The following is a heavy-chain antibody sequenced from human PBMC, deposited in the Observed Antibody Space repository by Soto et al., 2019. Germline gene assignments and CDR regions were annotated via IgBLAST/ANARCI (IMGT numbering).Heavy chain of an antibody. CDR1: GGSISSYY. CDR3: ARGRGYSYGIDY. CDR2: IQHSGSS. J-gene: IGHJ4*02. V-gene: IGHV4-59*01. D-gene: IGHD5-18*01. Sequence: SETLSLTCTVSGGSISSYYWSWIRQPPGKTLEFLGYIQHSGSSNYNPSLKSRVTISVDTSKNQYYLKLTSVTAADTAIYYCARGRGYSYGIDYWGLGTLVTVSS.